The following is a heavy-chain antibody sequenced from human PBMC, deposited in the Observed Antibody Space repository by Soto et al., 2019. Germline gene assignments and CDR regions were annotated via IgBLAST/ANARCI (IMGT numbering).Heavy chain of an antibody. Sequence: GGSLRLSCAASGFTFGSYALSWVRQAPGKGLEWVSSISDSGDSTKYADSVKGRFIISRDNSKSTLFLQMDSLRAEDTAIYFCAKNPKTWGYIYFDYWGQGTLVTVSS. D-gene: IGHD5-12*01. CDR2: ISDSGDST. CDR3: AKNPKTWGYIYFDY. CDR1: GFTFGSYA. V-gene: IGHV3-23*01. J-gene: IGHJ4*02.